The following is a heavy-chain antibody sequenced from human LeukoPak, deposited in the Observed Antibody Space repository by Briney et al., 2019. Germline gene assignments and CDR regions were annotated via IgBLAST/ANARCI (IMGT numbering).Heavy chain of an antibody. J-gene: IGHJ4*02. D-gene: IGHD5-24*01. Sequence: SETLSLTCTVSGGSIDDYWWSWIRQPPGKGLEWIGEINHSGSTNYNPSLKSRVTISVDTSKNQFSLKLSSVTAADTAVYYCARAERWLQPYFDYWGQGTLVTVSS. V-gene: IGHV4-34*01. CDR2: INHSGST. CDR1: GGSIDDYW. CDR3: ARAERWLQPYFDY.